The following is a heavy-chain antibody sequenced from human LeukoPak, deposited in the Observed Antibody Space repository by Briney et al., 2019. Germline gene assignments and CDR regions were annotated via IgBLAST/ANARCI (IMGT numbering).Heavy chain of an antibody. V-gene: IGHV4-34*01. CDR3: ARGRYSSSYYAY. Sequence: SETLSLTCAVYGGSFSGYYWSWIRQPPGKGLEWIGEINHSGSTNYNPSLKSRVTISLDTSKNQFSLKLRSVTAAVTAVYYCARGRYSSSYYAYWGQGTLVTVSS. D-gene: IGHD6-6*01. J-gene: IGHJ4*02. CDR1: GGSFSGYY. CDR2: INHSGST.